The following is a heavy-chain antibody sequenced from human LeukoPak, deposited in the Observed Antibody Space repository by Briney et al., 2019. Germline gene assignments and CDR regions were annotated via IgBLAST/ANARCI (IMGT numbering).Heavy chain of an antibody. Sequence: SETLSLTCTVSGVSINNYYWSWIRQPPGKGLEWIGYLYYSGRTNYNPSLKSRVTISVDTSKNQFSLKLSSVTAADTAVYYCARGLTTAPAAYYYYYMDVWGKGTTVTVSS. CDR3: ARGLTTAPAAYYYYYMDV. D-gene: IGHD4-11*01. V-gene: IGHV4-59*01. CDR2: LYYSGRT. CDR1: GVSINNYY. J-gene: IGHJ6*03.